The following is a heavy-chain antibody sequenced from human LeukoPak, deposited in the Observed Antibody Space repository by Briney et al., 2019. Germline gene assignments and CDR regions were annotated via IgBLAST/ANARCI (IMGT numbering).Heavy chain of an antibody. CDR2: ISYDGSNK. D-gene: IGHD6-13*01. CDR1: GFTFSSYA. CDR3: ARAVPTIAAAGTGSAFDI. J-gene: IGHJ3*02. Sequence: QAGGSLRLSCAASGFTFSSYAMHWVRQAPSKGLEWVAFISYDGSNKYYADSVKGRFTISRDNSKNTLYLQMNSLRAEDTAVYYCARAVPTIAAAGTGSAFDIWGQGTMVTVSS. V-gene: IGHV3-30-3*01.